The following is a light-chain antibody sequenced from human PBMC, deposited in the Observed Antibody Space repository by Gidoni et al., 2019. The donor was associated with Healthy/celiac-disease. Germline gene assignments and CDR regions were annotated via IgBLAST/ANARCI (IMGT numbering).Light chain of an antibody. Sequence: EIVLTQSPATLSLSPGERATLSCRASQSVSSYLAWYQQKPGQAPRLLIYDASNRATGIPARFSGSGSGTNFTITISSLEPEDFAVYYCQQRSNWPVTFGQXTRLEIK. CDR1: QSVSSY. CDR3: QQRSNWPVT. J-gene: IGKJ5*01. V-gene: IGKV3-11*01. CDR2: DAS.